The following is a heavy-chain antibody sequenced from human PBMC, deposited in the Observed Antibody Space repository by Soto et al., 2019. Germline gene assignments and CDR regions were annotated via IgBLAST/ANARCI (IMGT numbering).Heavy chain of an antibody. V-gene: IGHV3-23*01. CDR1: GFICSSYD. CDR2: XXXSXSX. Sequence: PGGSLRLSCAASGFICSSYDMIWVRQAPGKAREXVSTXXXSXSXXXEXXXGGRFTISRDKSKNTVYLQMNSLTAGDTAVYYCAKATATGGGAFDISGQGTMVTVSS. D-gene: IGHD2-8*02. J-gene: IGHJ3*02. CDR3: AKATATGGGAFDI.